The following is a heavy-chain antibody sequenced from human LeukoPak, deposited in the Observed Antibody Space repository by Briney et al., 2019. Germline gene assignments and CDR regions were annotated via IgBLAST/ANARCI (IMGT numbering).Heavy chain of an antibody. CDR2: ISYDGSNK. J-gene: IGHJ4*02. V-gene: IGHV3-30-3*01. D-gene: IGHD6-19*01. CDR1: GFTFSSYA. Sequence: GGSLRLSCAASGFTFSSYAMHWVRQAPGKGLEWVVVISYDGSNKYYADSVKGRFTISRDNSKNTLYLQMNSLRAEDTAVYYCARPLRAMARQWLGPFDYWGQGTLVTVSS. CDR3: ARPLRAMARQWLGPFDY.